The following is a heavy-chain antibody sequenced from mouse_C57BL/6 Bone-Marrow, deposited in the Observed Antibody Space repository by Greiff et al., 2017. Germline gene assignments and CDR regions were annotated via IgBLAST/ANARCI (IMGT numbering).Heavy chain of an antibody. CDR1: GFTFSDYG. CDR3: ARHGSSLYYYAMDY. CDR2: ISSGSSTI. V-gene: IGHV5-17*01. Sequence: EVQLVESGGGLVKPGGSLKLSCAASGFTFSDYGMHWVRQAPEKGLEWVAYISSGSSTIYYADTVKGRFTISRDNAKNTLFLQMTSLRSEDTAMYYCARHGSSLYYYAMDYWGQGTSVTVSS. J-gene: IGHJ4*01. D-gene: IGHD1-1*01.